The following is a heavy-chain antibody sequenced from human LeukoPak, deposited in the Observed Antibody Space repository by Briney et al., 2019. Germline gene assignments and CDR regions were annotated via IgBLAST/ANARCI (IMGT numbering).Heavy chain of an antibody. CDR1: GFTFSNYA. D-gene: IGHD2-2*01. CDR3: ARDRRRVVPAANLGDY. J-gene: IGHJ4*02. V-gene: IGHV3-30-3*01. CDR2: ISYDGSNK. Sequence: PGGSLRLSCAASGFTFSNYAIHWVRQAPGKGLEWVAVISYDGSNKYYANSVKGRFTISRDNPKNTLYLQMNSLRAEDTAVYYCARDRRRVVPAANLGDYWGQGTLVTVSS.